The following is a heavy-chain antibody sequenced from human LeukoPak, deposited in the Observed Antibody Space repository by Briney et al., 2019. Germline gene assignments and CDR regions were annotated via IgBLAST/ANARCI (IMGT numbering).Heavy chain of an antibody. V-gene: IGHV1-46*01. CDR1: GYTFTSYY. CDR2: INPTGGST. J-gene: IGHJ3*02. CDR3: ASAEWSLGGHDAFDI. D-gene: IGHD3-3*01. Sequence: ASVKVSCKASGYTFTSYYIHWVRQAPGQGLEWMGIINPTGGSTIYAQRFQGRVTMTRDKSTSSVYMDLSTLTSEDTAVYYCASAEWSLGGHDAFDIWGQGTMVTVSS.